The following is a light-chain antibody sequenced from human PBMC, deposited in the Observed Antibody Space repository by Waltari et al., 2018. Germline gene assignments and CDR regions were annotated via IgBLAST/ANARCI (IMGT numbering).Light chain of an antibody. Sequence: DIVMTQSPDSLAVSLGERATINFKSIQSVLYRSDNKNYLGWYQQKPGLPPKLLIYWASTRESGVPDRFSGSGSGTDFTLTISSLQAEDVAVYYCQQYYSSPVTFGQGTRLEIK. CDR3: QQYYSSPVT. V-gene: IGKV4-1*01. J-gene: IGKJ5*01. CDR1: QSVLYRSDNKNY. CDR2: WAS.